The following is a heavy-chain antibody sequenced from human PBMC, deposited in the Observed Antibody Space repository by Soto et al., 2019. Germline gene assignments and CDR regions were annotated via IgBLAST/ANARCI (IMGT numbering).Heavy chain of an antibody. CDR1: GDSISSRSDY. D-gene: IGHD3-16*01. J-gene: IGHJ6*02. V-gene: IGHV4-61*05. Sequence: LSLTCTVTGDSISSRSDYSVWIRQPRRKGLEWIGVIYYSGGTNYNLSLKNRVSISADTSKNQFSLELTXXTAADTAMYFCTRSPHNDPKVSYHGMDVWGQGTTVTVSS. CDR3: TRSPHNDPKVSYHGMDV. CDR2: IYYSGGT.